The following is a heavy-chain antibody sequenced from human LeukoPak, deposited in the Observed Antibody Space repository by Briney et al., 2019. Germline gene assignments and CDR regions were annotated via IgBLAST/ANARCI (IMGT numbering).Heavy chain of an antibody. J-gene: IGHJ4*02. CDR3: ARDLPSPGISVADDY. D-gene: IGHD6-19*01. V-gene: IGHV1-2*06. Sequence: ASVKVSCRASGYTFTGYYMFWLLQAPGQGLEWMGRINPNSGGTNYAQKFQGRVTMTRDTSITTAYMELSSLRSDDTAVYYCARDLPSPGISVADDYWGQGTLVTVSS. CDR1: GYTFTGYY. CDR2: INPNSGGT.